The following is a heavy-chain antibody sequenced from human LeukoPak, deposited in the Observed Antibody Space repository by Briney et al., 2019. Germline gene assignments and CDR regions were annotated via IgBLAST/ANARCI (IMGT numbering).Heavy chain of an antibody. CDR1: GFXFNYFS. CDR3: ARLDGPFDY. D-gene: IGHD3/OR15-3a*01. CDR2: ISSSSNVI. J-gene: IGHJ4*02. Sequence: GGSLRLSCAASGFXFNYFSVNWVRQAPGKGLEWVSYISSSSNVIYYADSVKGRFTISRDNARNSLYLQMNSLRAEDTAVYYCARLDGPFDYWGQGTLVTVSS. V-gene: IGHV3-48*01.